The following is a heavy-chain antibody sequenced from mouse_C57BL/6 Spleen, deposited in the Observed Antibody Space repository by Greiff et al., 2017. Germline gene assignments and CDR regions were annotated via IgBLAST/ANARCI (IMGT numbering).Heavy chain of an antibody. CDR3: ARTDYGSSYMDY. V-gene: IGHV1-59*01. CDR2: IDPSDSYT. Sequence: QVQLQQPGAELVRPGTSVKLSCKASGYTFTSYWMHWVKQRPGQGLEWIGVIDPSDSYTNYNQKFKGKATLTVDTSSSTAYMQLSSLTSEDSAVYYCARTDYGSSYMDYWGQGTSVTVSS. CDR1: GYTFTSYW. D-gene: IGHD1-1*01. J-gene: IGHJ4*01.